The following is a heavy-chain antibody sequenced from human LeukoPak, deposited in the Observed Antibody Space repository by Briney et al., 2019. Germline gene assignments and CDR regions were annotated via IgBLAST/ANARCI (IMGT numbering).Heavy chain of an antibody. V-gene: IGHV3-23*01. Sequence: GGSLRLSCAASGFTFSSYAMSWVRQAPGKGLEWVSATSGSGGSTYYADSVKGRFIISRDNSKNTLYLQMNSLRAEDTAVYYCAPDLTATGTGSWFDPWGQGTLVTVSS. CDR3: APDLTATGTGSWFDP. CDR1: GFTFSSYA. CDR2: TSGSGGST. D-gene: IGHD6-13*01. J-gene: IGHJ5*02.